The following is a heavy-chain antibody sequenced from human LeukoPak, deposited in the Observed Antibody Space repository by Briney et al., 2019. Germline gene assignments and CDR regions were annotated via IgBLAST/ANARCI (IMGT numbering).Heavy chain of an antibody. D-gene: IGHD3-22*01. Sequence: ASVKVSCKASGYTFTSYGISWVRQAPGQGLEWMGWISAYNGNTNYAQKLQGRVTMTTDTSTSTAYTELRSLRSDDTAVYYCARATYYYDSSGLYYFDYWGQGTLVTVSS. CDR2: ISAYNGNT. CDR1: GYTFTSYG. J-gene: IGHJ4*02. CDR3: ARATYYYDSSGLYYFDY. V-gene: IGHV1-18*01.